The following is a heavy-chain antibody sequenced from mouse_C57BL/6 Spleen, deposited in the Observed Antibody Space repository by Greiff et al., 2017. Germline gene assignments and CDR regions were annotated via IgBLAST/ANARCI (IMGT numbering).Heavy chain of an antibody. D-gene: IGHD2-3*01. CDR3: TRSYEYYFDY. J-gene: IGHJ2*01. V-gene: IGHV3-6*01. Sequence: EVQLQQSGPGLVKPSQSLSLTCSVTGYSITSGYYWNWIRQFPGNKLEWMGYISYDGSNNYNPSLKNRISITRDTSKNQFFLKLNSVTTEDTATYYGTRSYEYYFDYWGQGTTLTVSS. CDR1: GYSITSGYY. CDR2: ISYDGSN.